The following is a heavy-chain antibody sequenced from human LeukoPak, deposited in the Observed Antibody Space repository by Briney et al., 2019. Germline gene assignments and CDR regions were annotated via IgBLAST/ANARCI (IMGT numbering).Heavy chain of an antibody. CDR2: ISSSGSTI. D-gene: IGHD6-6*01. V-gene: IGHV3-11*01. CDR3: AREPYSSSDNGAFDI. Sequence: PGGSLRLSCAASGFTFSDYYMSWIRQAPGKGLEWVSYISSSGSTIYYADSVKGRFTISRDNAKNSLYLQMNSLRAEDTAVYYCAREPYSSSDNGAFDIWGQGTMVTVSS. CDR1: GFTFSDYY. J-gene: IGHJ3*02.